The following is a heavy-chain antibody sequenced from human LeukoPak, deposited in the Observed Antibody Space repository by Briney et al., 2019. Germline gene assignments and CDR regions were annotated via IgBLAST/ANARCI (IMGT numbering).Heavy chain of an antibody. Sequence: GESLKISCKGSGYSFTSYWIGWVRQMPGKGLEWMGIIYPGDSDTRYSPSFQGQVTISADKSISTAYLQWSSLKASDTAMYYCARRGGGWVVPAAHTSYWFDPWGQGTLVTVSS. CDR3: ARRGGGWVVPAAHTSYWFDP. J-gene: IGHJ5*02. CDR1: GYSFTSYW. D-gene: IGHD2-2*01. CDR2: IYPGDSDT. V-gene: IGHV5-51*01.